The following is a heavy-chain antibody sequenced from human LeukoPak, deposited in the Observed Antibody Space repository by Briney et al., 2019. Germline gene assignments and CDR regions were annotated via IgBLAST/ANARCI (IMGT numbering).Heavy chain of an antibody. CDR1: GGSISSSPYW. CDR2: IYFSGST. V-gene: IGHV4-39*01. CDR3: ARRAYGTGFDY. D-gene: IGHD3/OR15-3a*01. J-gene: IGHJ4*02. Sequence: PSETLSLTCTVSGGSISSSPYWWSWIRQPPGKGLEWIGPIYFSGSTFYHPSLEGRVTISAATSKNPFSLKLASVTAADTAVYYCARRAYGTGFDYWGQGTVVTVSS.